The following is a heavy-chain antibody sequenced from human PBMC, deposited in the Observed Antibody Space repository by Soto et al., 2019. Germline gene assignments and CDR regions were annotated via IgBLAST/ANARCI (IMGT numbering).Heavy chain of an antibody. Sequence: QITLKESGLTLVKPTQTLTLTCTFSGFSLSTSGVGVGWIRQPPGKALEWLALIYWDDDKRYSPSLKSRLTITKDTSKNQVVLTMTNMDPVDTATYYCAHSGIVVVPAAMLFDYWGQGTLVTVSS. CDR2: IYWDDDK. D-gene: IGHD2-2*01. J-gene: IGHJ4*02. CDR3: AHSGIVVVPAAMLFDY. V-gene: IGHV2-5*02. CDR1: GFSLSTSGVG.